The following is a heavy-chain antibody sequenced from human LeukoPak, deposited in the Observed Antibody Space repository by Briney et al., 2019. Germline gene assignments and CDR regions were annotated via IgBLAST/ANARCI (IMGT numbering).Heavy chain of an antibody. Sequence: SETLSLTCAVYGGSFSGYYWSWIRQPPGKGLEWIGEINHSGSTNYNPSLKSRVTITVDTSKTQFSLKLSSVTAADTAVYYCATRPGVGATGWFDPWGQGTLVTVSS. J-gene: IGHJ5*02. CDR2: INHSGST. CDR1: GGSFSGYY. CDR3: ATRPGVGATGWFDP. V-gene: IGHV4-34*01. D-gene: IGHD1-26*01.